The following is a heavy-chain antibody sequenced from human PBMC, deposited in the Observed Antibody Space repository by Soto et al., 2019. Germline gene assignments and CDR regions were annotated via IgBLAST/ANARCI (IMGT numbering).Heavy chain of an antibody. V-gene: IGHV4-31*03. CDR3: ARDRNGDYGYYYYGMYV. CDR2: IYYSGST. CDR1: GCSISSGGYY. Sequence: QVQLQESGPGLVKPSNTLSLPCTVSGCSISSGGYYWSWIRQHPGKGLEWIGYIYYSGSTYYNPSLKSRVTISLDTSKSQFSLKLSSVTAADTAVYYCARDRNGDYGYYYYGMYVWGQGTTVTFSS. D-gene: IGHD4-17*01. J-gene: IGHJ6*02.